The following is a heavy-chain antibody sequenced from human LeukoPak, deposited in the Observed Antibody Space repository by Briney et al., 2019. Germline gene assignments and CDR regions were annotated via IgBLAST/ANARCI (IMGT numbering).Heavy chain of an antibody. CDR3: AKGVPPDY. CDR2: ISGSGGST. V-gene: IGHV3-23*01. Sequence: GGSLRLSCAVSGPIVSTNYMSWVRQAPGKGLEWVSAISGSGGSTYYADSVKGRFTISRDNSKNTLYLQMNSLRAEDTAVYYCAKGVPPDYWGQGTLVTVSS. CDR1: GPIVSTNY. J-gene: IGHJ4*02. D-gene: IGHD5/OR15-5a*01.